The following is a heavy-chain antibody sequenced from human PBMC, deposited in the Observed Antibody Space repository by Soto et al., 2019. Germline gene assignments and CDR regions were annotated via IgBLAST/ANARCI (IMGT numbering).Heavy chain of an antibody. V-gene: IGHV4-30-4*01. CDR2: IYYSGST. J-gene: IGHJ4*02. D-gene: IGHD1-7*01. CDR1: GGSISSGDYY. Sequence: QVQLQESGPGLVKPSQTLSLTCTVSGGSISSGDYYWSWIRQPPGKGLEWIGYIYYSGSTYYNPSLKSRVTISVDTSKNQFSLKLSSVTAADTAVYYCARGNGSRWNYYYFDYWGQGTLVTVSS. CDR3: ARGNGSRWNYYYFDY.